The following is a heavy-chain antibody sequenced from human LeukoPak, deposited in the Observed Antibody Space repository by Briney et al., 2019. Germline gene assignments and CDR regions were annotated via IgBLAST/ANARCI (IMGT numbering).Heavy chain of an antibody. V-gene: IGHV3-7*01. J-gene: IGHJ4*02. Sequence: GGSLRLSCEASGFTFNTHWMNWVRQTPGKGLEWMANISPDGSDEFYVDSVKGRFTISRDKAKNSVYLQVNNLRAEDTGVYYCSGRSGFSSIYWGQGILVTVSS. CDR2: ISPDGSDE. CDR3: SGRSGFSSIY. D-gene: IGHD2-2*01. CDR1: GFTFNTHW.